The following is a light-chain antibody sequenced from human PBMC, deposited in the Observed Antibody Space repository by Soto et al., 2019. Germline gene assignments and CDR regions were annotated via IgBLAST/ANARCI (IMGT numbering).Light chain of an antibody. Sequence: DIQLTQSPSSLSASLGDRVTITCRASQTTSIYLNWYKQKPGKAPRLLIYAASSLQSGVPSRFSGSGSGTDFTLTISSLQPEDFATYYCQQSYDPPPTFGQGTKVESK. J-gene: IGKJ1*01. CDR1: QTTSIY. CDR3: QQSYDPPPT. V-gene: IGKV1-39*01. CDR2: AAS.